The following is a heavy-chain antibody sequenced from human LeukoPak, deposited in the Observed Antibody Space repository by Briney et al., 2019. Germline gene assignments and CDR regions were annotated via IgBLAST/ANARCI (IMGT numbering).Heavy chain of an antibody. Sequence: GSLRLSCAASGFTFSSYAMSWIRQPPGKGLEWIGSIYYSGSTYYNPSLKSRVTISVDTSKNQFSLKLSSVTAADTAVYYCARALKSIAARGLPHWFDPWGQGTLVTVSS. D-gene: IGHD6-6*01. CDR2: IYYSGST. CDR3: ARALKSIAARGLPHWFDP. CDR1: GFTFSSYA. J-gene: IGHJ5*02. V-gene: IGHV4-39*07.